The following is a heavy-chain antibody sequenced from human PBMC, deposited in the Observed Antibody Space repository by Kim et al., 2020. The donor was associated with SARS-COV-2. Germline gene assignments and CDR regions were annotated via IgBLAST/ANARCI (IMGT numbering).Heavy chain of an antibody. CDR3: ARVYAQRFSSSAYYYYGMDV. V-gene: IGHV3-30*07. Sequence: GRFTISRDNSKNTLYLQMNSLRAEDTAVYYCARVYAQRFSSSAYYYYGMDVWGQGTTVTVSS. J-gene: IGHJ6*02. D-gene: IGHD6-6*01.